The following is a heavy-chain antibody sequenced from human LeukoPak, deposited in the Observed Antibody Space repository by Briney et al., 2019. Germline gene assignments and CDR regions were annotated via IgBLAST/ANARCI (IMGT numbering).Heavy chain of an antibody. D-gene: IGHD1-26*01. J-gene: IGHJ4*02. V-gene: IGHV3-30*04. CDR3: ARGGKVGGLDY. Sequence: GSLRLSCAASGFSFSTYPMHWVRQAPGKGLEWVAVISYDGSNKSYGDSVKGRFTISRDNSKNTLYLQMNSLRAEDTAVYYCARGGKVGGLDYWGQGTLVTVSS. CDR2: ISYDGSNK. CDR1: GFSFSTYP.